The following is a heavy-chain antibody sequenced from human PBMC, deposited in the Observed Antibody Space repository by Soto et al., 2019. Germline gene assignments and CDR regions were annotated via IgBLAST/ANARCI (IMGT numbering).Heavy chain of an antibody. D-gene: IGHD3-22*01. CDR3: ARLLLWGGYYDRGGLYALDI. J-gene: IGHJ3*02. V-gene: IGHV4-39*01. CDR2: IYYSGST. CDR1: GGSISSSSYY. Sequence: SETLSLTCTVSGGSISSSSYYWGWIRQPPGKGLEWIGSIYYSGSTYYNPSLKSRVTISVDTSKNQFSLKLSSVTAADTAVYYCARLLLWGGYYDRGGLYALDIWGKGQWSPSPQ.